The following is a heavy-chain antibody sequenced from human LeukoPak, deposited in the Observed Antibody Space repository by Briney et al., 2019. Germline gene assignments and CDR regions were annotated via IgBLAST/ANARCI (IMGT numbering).Heavy chain of an antibody. Sequence: GGSLRLSCVASGFTFESHNMNWVRQAPGKGLEWVSFTSGDSKVIYYADSVKGRFTISRDNAKNSLYLQMNSLRAEDTALYHCARNNGMDVWGQGTTVIVSS. V-gene: IGHV3-21*04. CDR2: TSGDSKVI. CDR3: ARNNGMDV. CDR1: GFTFESHN. J-gene: IGHJ6*02.